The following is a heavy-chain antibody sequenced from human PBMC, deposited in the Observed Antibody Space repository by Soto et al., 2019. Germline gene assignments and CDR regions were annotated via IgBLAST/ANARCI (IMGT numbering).Heavy chain of an antibody. J-gene: IGHJ4*02. D-gene: IGHD3-9*01. Sequence: QVQLVESGGGVVQPGRSLRLSCTASGFSFSDYAMHWVRQAPGKGLEWVAVISFDGSNEYYANSVKGRFSISRDTSKNTVFLQMNSLTVDDTDVYFFAKGEELERLVYWGQGTLVTVSS. CDR1: GFSFSDYA. CDR3: AKGEELERLVY. CDR2: ISFDGSNE. V-gene: IGHV3-30*18.